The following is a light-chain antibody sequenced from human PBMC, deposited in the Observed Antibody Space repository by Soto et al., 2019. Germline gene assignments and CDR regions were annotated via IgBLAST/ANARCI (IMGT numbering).Light chain of an antibody. CDR1: SRHNSYA. CDR2: VNSDGSH. CDR3: QTWGTGIVV. J-gene: IGLJ2*01. V-gene: IGLV4-69*01. Sequence: QLVLTQSPSASASLGASVKLTCTLSSRHNSYAIAWHQQQAEKGPRYLMKVNSDGSHNKGDGIPDRFSGSSSGAERYLTISSLHSEDEADYYCQTWGTGIVVFGGGTKLTVL.